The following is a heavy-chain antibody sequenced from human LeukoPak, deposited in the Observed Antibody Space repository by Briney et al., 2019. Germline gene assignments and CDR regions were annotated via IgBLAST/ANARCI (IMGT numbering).Heavy chain of an antibody. D-gene: IGHD1-26*01. CDR3: ARLGSYHDF. Sequence: SETLSLTFTVSGASISNYYWSWIRQTPEKGLEWMGHIHSSGGSSYYPSLQSRLTLSIDTSRNQLSLKLPSVTAAGTAVYFCARLGSYHDFWGQGALGTLSS. J-gene: IGHJ4*02. CDR1: GASISNYY. CDR2: IHSSGGS. V-gene: IGHV4-4*09.